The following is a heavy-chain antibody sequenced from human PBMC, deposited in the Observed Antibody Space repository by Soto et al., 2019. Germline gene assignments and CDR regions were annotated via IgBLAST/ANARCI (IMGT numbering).Heavy chain of an antibody. J-gene: IGHJ6*02. CDR1: AGSISSDGNY. V-gene: IGHV4-31*03. CDR3: ARARMVRGIIYYYGMDV. CDR2: IYYSGST. D-gene: IGHD3-10*01. Sequence: PSETLSLTCTVPAGSISSDGNYWSWIRQHPGKGLEWIGYIYYSGSTYYNPSLKSRVTISVDTSKNQFSLKLNSVTAADTAVYYCARARMVRGIIYYYGMDVWGQGTTVTVSS.